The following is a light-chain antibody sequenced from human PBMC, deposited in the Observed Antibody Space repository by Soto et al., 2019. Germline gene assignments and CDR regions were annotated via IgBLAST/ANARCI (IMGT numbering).Light chain of an antibody. J-gene: IGKJ2*01. Sequence: EIVLTQSPGTLSLSPGERATLSCRASQTISRSYLAWYQQKPGQAPRLLIYAASSRATGIPDRFSGSGSGTDFTLTISRLEPEDFAVYYCHQYGSSFGQGTKLEIK. CDR3: HQYGSS. CDR1: QTISRSY. V-gene: IGKV3-20*01. CDR2: AAS.